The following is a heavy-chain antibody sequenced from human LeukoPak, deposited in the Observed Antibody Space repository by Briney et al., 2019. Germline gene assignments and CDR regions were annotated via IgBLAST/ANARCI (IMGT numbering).Heavy chain of an antibody. CDR2: MNPNSGNT. CDR3: ARGGSVAAANTYDY. V-gene: IGHV1-8*02. CDR1: GYTFTSYG. D-gene: IGHD6-19*01. J-gene: IGHJ4*02. Sequence: ASVKVSCKASGYTFTSYGINWVRQATGQGLEWMGWMNPNSGNTGYAQKFQGRVTMTRNTSISTAYMELSSLRSEDTAVYYCARGGSVAAANTYDYWGQGTLVTVSS.